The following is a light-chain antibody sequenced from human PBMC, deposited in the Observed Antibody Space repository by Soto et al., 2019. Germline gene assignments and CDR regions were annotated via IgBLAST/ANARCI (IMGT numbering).Light chain of an antibody. CDR2: DDN. Sequence: HSWLTQPPSVSAAPGHKVTISCSGSSCNIGGNSVSWYQQLPGTAPKLLIYDDNKRPSGIPDRFSGSKSGTSATLGITGFQTGDEADYYCGSWDSSLSAYVFGTGTKVTVL. CDR3: GSWDSSLSAYV. J-gene: IGLJ1*01. V-gene: IGLV1-51*01. CDR1: SCNIGGNS.